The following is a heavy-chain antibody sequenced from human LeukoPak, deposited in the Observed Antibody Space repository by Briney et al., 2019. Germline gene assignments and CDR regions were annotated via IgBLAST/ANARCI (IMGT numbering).Heavy chain of an antibody. V-gene: IGHV3-30*04. J-gene: IGHJ4*02. CDR1: GFTFSSYA. CDR3: ARSIVGATLVDY. CDR2: ISYDGSNK. Sequence: GRSLRLSCAASGFTFSSYAMHWVRQAPGKGLEWVAVISYDGSNKYYADSVKGRFTISRDNSKNTLYLQMNSLRAEDTAVYYCARSIVGATLVDYWGQGTLVTVS. D-gene: IGHD1-26*01.